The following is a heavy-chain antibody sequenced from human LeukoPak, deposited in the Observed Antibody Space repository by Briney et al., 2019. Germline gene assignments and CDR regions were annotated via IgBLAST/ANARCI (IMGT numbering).Heavy chain of an antibody. J-gene: IGHJ4*02. Sequence: GGSLRHSCAASGFTFSSYAMSWVRQAPGKGLEWVSAISGSGGSTYYADSVKGRFTISRDNSKNTLYLQMNSLRAEDTAVYYCAKVGSGEYYFDYWGQGTLVTVSS. D-gene: IGHD3-10*01. CDR1: GFTFSSYA. CDR3: AKVGSGEYYFDY. V-gene: IGHV3-23*01. CDR2: ISGSGGST.